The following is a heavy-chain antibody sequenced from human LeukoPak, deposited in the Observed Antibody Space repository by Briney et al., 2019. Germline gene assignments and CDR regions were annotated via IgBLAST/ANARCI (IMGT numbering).Heavy chain of an antibody. J-gene: IGHJ6*02. CDR1: GGSFSGYY. CDR2: INHSGST. CDR3: ARDRSLGYYGMDV. D-gene: IGHD3-10*01. V-gene: IGHV4-34*01. Sequence: SETLSLTCAVYGGSFSGYYWSWIRQPPEKGLEWIGEINHSGSTNYNPSLKSRVTISVDTSKNQFSLKLSSVTAADTAVYYCARDRSLGYYGMDVWGQGTTVTVSS.